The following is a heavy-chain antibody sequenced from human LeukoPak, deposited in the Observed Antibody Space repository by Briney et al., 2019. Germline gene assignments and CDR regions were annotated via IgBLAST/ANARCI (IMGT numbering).Heavy chain of an antibody. CDR2: INHSGST. D-gene: IGHD3-3*01. J-gene: IGHJ6*02. V-gene: IGHV4-34*01. CDR1: GGSFSGYY. Sequence: SETLSLTCAVYGGSFSGYYWSWIRQPPGKGLEWIGEINHSGSTNYNPSLKSRVTISVDTSKNQFSLKLSSVTAADTAVYYCAGTYDFWSGYYSNYYYGMDVWGQGTTITVSS. CDR3: AGTYDFWSGYYSNYYYGMDV.